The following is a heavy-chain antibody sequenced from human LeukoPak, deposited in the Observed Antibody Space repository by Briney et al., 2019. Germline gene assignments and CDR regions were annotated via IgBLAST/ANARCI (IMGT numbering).Heavy chain of an antibody. J-gene: IGHJ4*02. CDR2: IDYTGSA. Sequence: SETLSLTCTVSGGSVSSNSYYWSWVRQPPGKGLEWIGFIDYTGSANYNPSFKSRVTISLDTSKNQFSVKVMSVTAADTAVYYCARIPVAKTFGYWGQGTLVTVSS. CDR3: ARIPVAKTFGY. CDR1: GGSVSSNSYY. D-gene: IGHD6-19*01. V-gene: IGHV4-61*01.